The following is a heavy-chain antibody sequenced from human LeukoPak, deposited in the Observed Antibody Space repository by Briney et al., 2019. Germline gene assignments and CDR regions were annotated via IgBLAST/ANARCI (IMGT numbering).Heavy chain of an antibody. CDR2: IKQDGSEK. Sequence: GGSLRLSCAASGFTFSSYWMSWVRQAPGKGLEWVANIKQDGSEKYYVDSVKDRFTISRDNAKNSLYLQMNSLRAEDTAVYYCARDLLLRYFDWLSTGHAFDIWGQGTMVTVSS. CDR3: ARDLLLRYFDWLSTGHAFDI. D-gene: IGHD3-9*01. CDR1: GFTFSSYW. J-gene: IGHJ3*02. V-gene: IGHV3-7*01.